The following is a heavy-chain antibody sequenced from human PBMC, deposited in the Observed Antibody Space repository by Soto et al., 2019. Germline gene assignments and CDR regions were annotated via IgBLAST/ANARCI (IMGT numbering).Heavy chain of an antibody. J-gene: IGHJ4*02. V-gene: IGHV3-7*03. D-gene: IGHD6-19*01. CDR2: INQDGSRR. Sequence: EVQLVESGGGLVQPGGSLRLSCAASGFTFSDYWMSWVRQAPGKGLEWVASINQDGSRRYYVDSLKGRFTISRDDAKNSLYLQMITLRAEDTAVYYCARWESGDWYLGIWGQGTLVTVSS. CDR3: ARWESGDWYLGI. CDR1: GFTFSDYW.